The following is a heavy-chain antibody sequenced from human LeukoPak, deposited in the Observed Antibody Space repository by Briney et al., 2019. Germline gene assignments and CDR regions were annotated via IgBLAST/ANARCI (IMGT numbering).Heavy chain of an antibody. J-gene: IGHJ4*02. CDR2: ISAYNGNT. Sequence: ASVKVSCKASGYTFTSYGISWVRQAPGQGLEWMGWISAYNGNTNYAQKLQGRVTTTTDTSTSTAYMELRSLRSDDTAVYYCARSAAAGTDFDYWGQGTLVTVSS. CDR1: GYTFTSYG. D-gene: IGHD6-13*01. CDR3: ARSAAAGTDFDY. V-gene: IGHV1-18*01.